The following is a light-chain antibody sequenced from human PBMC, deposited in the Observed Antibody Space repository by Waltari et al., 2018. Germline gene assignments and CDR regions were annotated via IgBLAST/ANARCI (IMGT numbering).Light chain of an antibody. J-gene: IGKJ2*01. Sequence: DIQMTQSPSSLSASVGDRVTITCQASQDIRTYLNWYPQRPGKAPKLLIYAASNLETGVPSRFSGSGSGTDFSFTISSLQPEDYASYYCQQYDSFPYTFGQGTTLEIK. CDR1: QDIRTY. CDR2: AAS. V-gene: IGKV1-33*01. CDR3: QQYDSFPYT.